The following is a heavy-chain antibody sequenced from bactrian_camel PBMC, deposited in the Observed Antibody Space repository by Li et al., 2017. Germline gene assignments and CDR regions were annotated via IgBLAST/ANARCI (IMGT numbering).Heavy chain of an antibody. Sequence: HVQLVESGGGSVQAGGSLRLSCAASGYTYSSYCMGWFRQAPGKEREEVASIDSDGVTSYADSVKGRFTISEDKDKGILYLDMNILKPFDTAMYFCASKVGMCGPNWSELRFDSRGPGTQVTVS. J-gene: IGHJ4*01. D-gene: IGHD7*01. CDR1: GYTYSSYC. CDR3: ASKVGMCGPNWSELRFDS. V-gene: IGHV3S55*01. CDR2: IDSDGVT.